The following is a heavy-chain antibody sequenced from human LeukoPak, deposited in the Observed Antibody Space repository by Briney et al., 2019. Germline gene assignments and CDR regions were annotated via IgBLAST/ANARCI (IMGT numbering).Heavy chain of an antibody. CDR2: ITQDGGEK. J-gene: IGHJ4*02. CDR1: GFTFRTYW. Sequence: GGSLRLSCAASGFTFRTYWMSWVRQAPGKGLEWVANITQDGGEKSYVDSVKGRFTISRDNAKNSLYLEMNSLRAEDTAVYYCARDPTGDYWGQGTLVTVSP. V-gene: IGHV3-7*01. CDR3: ARDPTGDY.